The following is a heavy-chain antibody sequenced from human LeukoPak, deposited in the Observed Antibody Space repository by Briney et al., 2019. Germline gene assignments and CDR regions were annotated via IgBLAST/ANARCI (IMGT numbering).Heavy chain of an antibody. V-gene: IGHV1-2*02. CDR2: INPNSGGT. CDR1: GYTFTGYY. D-gene: IGHD3-22*01. CDR3: ARVSRKVVVTAPYYFDY. J-gene: IGHJ4*02. Sequence: ASVKVSCKASGYTFTGYYMHWVRQAPGQGLEWMGWINPNSGGTNYAQKFQGRVTMTRDTSISTAYMKLSSLRSEDTAVYYCARVSRKVVVTAPYYFDYWGQGTLVTVSS.